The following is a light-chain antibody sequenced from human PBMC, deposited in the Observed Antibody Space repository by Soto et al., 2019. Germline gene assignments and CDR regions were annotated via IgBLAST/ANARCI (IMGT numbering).Light chain of an antibody. CDR1: SSNIGGNP. CDR3: AACDDSQNGYV. J-gene: IGLJ1*01. CDR2: TNN. Sequence: QSVLTQPPSASGTPGPRVTISCSGSSSNIGGNPVNWYRQLPGTAPKLLIYTNNQPPSGVPDRFSGSKSGTSASLAISGLQSQDEADYYCAACDDSQNGYVFGTGTKVTVL. V-gene: IGLV1-44*01.